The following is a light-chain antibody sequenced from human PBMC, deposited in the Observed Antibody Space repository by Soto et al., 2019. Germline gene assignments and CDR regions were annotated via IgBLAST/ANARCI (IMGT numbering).Light chain of an antibody. CDR1: QGISNW. CDR2: TGS. Sequence: DIQMTPSPSSVSASVGDRVSITCRASQGISNWLAWYQQKPGRAPKLLIYTGSSLQSGVPSRFSGTGSGTDFTLAISSLQPEDVATYYCQQANSLPLTFGGGTKVEI. J-gene: IGKJ4*01. V-gene: IGKV1-12*01. CDR3: QQANSLPLT.